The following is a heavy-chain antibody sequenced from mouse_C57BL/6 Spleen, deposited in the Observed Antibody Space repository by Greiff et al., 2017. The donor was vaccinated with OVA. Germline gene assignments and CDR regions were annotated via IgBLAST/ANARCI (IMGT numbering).Heavy chain of an antibody. Sequence: VQLQQSGAELVRPGASVKLSCTASGFNIKDDYMHWVKQRPEQGLEWIGWIDPETGDTEYASKFQGKATITADTSSNTAYLQLSSLTSEDTAVYYCTTSLRLLDYWGQGTTLTVSS. CDR3: TTSLRLLDY. CDR1: GFNIKDDY. CDR2: IDPETGDT. V-gene: IGHV14-4*01. D-gene: IGHD3-2*02. J-gene: IGHJ2*01.